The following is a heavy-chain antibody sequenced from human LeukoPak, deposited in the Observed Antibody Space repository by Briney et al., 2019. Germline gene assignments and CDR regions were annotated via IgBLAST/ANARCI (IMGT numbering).Heavy chain of an antibody. V-gene: IGHV3-23*01. J-gene: IGHJ4*02. Sequence: GGSLRLSCAASGFTFSSYGMSWVRQAPGKGLEWVSAISGSGGSTNYADSVKGRFTISRDNSKNTLYLQMNSLRAEDTAVYYCASGREGSYPGYYFDYWGQGTLVTVSS. CDR1: GFTFSSYG. CDR2: ISGSGGST. CDR3: ASGREGSYPGYYFDY. D-gene: IGHD3-10*01.